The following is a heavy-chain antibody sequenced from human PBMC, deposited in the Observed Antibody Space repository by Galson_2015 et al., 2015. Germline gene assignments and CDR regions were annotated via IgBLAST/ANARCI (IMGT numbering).Heavy chain of an antibody. CDR3: ASYGQNMVRGVIITAYGMDV. V-gene: IGHV1-69*02. J-gene: IGHJ6*02. D-gene: IGHD3-10*01. CDR2: IIPILGIA. CDR1: GGTFSSYT. Sequence: SVKVSCKASGGTFSSYTISWVRQAPGQGLEWMGRIIPILGIANYAQKFQGRVTITADKSTSTAYMELSSLRSEDTAVYYCASYGQNMVRGVIITAYGMDVWGQGTTVTVSS.